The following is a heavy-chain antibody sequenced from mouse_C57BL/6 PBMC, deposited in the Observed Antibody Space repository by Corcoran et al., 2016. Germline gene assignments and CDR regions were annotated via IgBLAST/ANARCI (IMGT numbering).Heavy chain of an antibody. Sequence: QVQLQQSGAELVKPGASVKISCKASGYAFSSYWMNWVKQRPGKGLEWIGQSYHGDGDTNYNGKFKGKATLTADKSSSTAYIQLSSLTSEDSAVYVFAIWNYGSSYFDYWGQGTTLTVSS. CDR3: AIWNYGSSYFDY. D-gene: IGHD1-1*01. V-gene: IGHV1-80*01. CDR1: GYAFSSYW. CDR2: SYHGDGDT. J-gene: IGHJ2*01.